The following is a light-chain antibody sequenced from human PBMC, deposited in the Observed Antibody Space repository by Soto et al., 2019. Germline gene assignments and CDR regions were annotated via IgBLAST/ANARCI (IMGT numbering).Light chain of an antibody. J-gene: IGKJ4*01. CDR3: QRYGSSPT. V-gene: IGKV3D-20*01. CDR1: QSVISNY. CDR2: DAS. Sequence: EIVLTQSPATLYLSPGEIATLSCLSSQSVISNYLAWYQQRPGLAPRLLIYDASSRATGILDRFSGSGSGTDFTLTISRLEPEDFAVYYCQRYGSSPTCGGGTKVEIK.